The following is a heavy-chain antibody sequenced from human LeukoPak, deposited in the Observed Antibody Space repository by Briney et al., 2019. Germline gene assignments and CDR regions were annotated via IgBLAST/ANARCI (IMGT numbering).Heavy chain of an antibody. J-gene: IGHJ5*02. V-gene: IGHV3-30*04. CDR3: AKDPIPWQKLPHWFDP. Sequence: PGRSLRLSCAASGFTFSSYAMHWVRQAPGKGLEWVAVISYDGSNKYYADSVKGRFTISRDNSKNTLYLQMNSLRAEDTAVYYCAKDPIPWQKLPHWFDPWGQGTLVTVSS. CDR2: ISYDGSNK. CDR1: GFTFSSYA. D-gene: IGHD4-11*01.